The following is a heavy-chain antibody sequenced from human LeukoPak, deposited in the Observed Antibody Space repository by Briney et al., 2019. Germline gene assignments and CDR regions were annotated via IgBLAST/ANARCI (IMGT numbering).Heavy chain of an antibody. V-gene: IGHV3-23*01. CDR3: SKERIHASSSETFDY. CDR1: GFTFRNYA. D-gene: IGHD6-6*01. J-gene: IGHJ4*02. CDR2: ISGISATT. Sequence: GGSLRLSCAASGFTFRNYAMAWVRQAPGKGLQWVSGISGISATTFYADSVKGRFSISRDNSKNTVYLQMNSLRAEDTAVYYCSKERIHASSSETFDYWGQGTLVTVSS.